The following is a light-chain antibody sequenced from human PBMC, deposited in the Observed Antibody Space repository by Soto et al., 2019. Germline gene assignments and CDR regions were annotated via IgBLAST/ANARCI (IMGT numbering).Light chain of an antibody. V-gene: IGKV1D-12*01. CDR2: GAS. J-gene: IGKJ4*01. Sequence: DIQMTQSPSSVSASIGDTVTITCRASQDISTLLAWYQQKPGKAPKLLIYGASTLESGVPSRFSGRGSGTDFTLTISSLQPDDFETYFCQQAESFPLTFGGGTKANIX. CDR3: QQAESFPLT. CDR1: QDISTL.